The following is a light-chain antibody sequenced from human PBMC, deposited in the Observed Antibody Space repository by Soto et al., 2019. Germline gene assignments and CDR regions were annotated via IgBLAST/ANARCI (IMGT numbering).Light chain of an antibody. CDR1: NSDVGAYDY. J-gene: IGLJ3*02. Sequence: QSALTQPRSVSGSPGQSVTISCTGTNSDVGAYDYVSWYQQHPGKAPKVIIYDVTRRPSGVPDRFSGSKSGNTASLTISGLQAEDEADYYCCSDVINFPFWVFGGGTKVTVL. CDR2: DVT. CDR3: CSDVINFPFWV. V-gene: IGLV2-11*01.